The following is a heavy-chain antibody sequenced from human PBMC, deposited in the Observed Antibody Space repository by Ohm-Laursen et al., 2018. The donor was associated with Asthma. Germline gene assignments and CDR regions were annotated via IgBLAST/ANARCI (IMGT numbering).Heavy chain of an antibody. J-gene: IGHJ4*02. CDR2: GGSYYDGGLK. Sequence: RSLRLSCAASGFTFRSYAMHWVRQAPGKGLEWVAVGGSYYDGGLKYYADSVNGRFTVSRDDSKNTLYLQMSSLRPDDTAVYYCARDVMEWYLPAFDFWGQGTLVTVSS. CDR1: GFTFRSYA. D-gene: IGHD3-3*01. V-gene: IGHV3-30-3*01. CDR3: ARDVMEWYLPAFDF.